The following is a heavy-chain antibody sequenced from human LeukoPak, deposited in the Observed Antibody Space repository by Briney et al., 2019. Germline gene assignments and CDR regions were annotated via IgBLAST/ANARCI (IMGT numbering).Heavy chain of an antibody. J-gene: IGHJ4*02. CDR1: GFTFDDYS. Sequence: GGSLRLSCAASGFTFDDYSMHWVRQAPGKGLEWVSLISWDSSSTYYADSVKGRFTISRDNSKNSLYLQMNSLRAEDTAVYYCARDPATVTTNDYWGQGTLVTVSS. D-gene: IGHD4-17*01. CDR3: ARDPATVTTNDY. V-gene: IGHV3-43*01. CDR2: ISWDSSST.